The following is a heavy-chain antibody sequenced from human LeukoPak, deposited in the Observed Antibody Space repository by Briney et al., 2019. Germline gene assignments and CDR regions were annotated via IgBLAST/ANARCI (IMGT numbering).Heavy chain of an antibody. J-gene: IGHJ4*02. D-gene: IGHD1-26*01. V-gene: IGHV4-39*01. CDR2: IYYSGST. CDR3: ARNASDSGTTYFDY. Sequence: SETLSDTCTVSGGSISSGTYYWGWVRQPPGKGLEWIGSIYYSGSTSYNPSLKSRVTISVDTSKNQFSLKLDSVTAADTAVYYCARNASDSGTTYFDYWGPGTLVPVSS. CDR1: GGSISSGTYY.